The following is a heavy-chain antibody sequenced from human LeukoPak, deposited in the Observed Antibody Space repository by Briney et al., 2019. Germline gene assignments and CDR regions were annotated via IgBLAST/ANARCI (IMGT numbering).Heavy chain of an antibody. Sequence: GTSVKVSCKASGFTFTSSAMQWVRQARGQRLEWIGWIVVGSGNTNYAQKFQGRVTMTTDTSTSTAYMELRSLRSDDTAVYYCARAFDGFLGGNPIGDAFDIWGQGTMVTVSS. CDR3: ARAFDGFLGGNPIGDAFDI. CDR1: GFTFTSSA. CDR2: IVVGSGNT. V-gene: IGHV1-58*02. J-gene: IGHJ3*02. D-gene: IGHD4-23*01.